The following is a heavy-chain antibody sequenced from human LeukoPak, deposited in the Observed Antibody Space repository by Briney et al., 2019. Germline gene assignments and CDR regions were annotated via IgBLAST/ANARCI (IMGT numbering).Heavy chain of an antibody. D-gene: IGHD5-18*01. CDR2: IWYDGSNK. J-gene: IGHJ6*02. CDR1: GFTFSSYG. CDR3: ARDRAWIQLPEYGMDV. Sequence: GRSLRLSCAASGFTFSSYGMHWVRQAPGKGLEWVAVIWYDGSNKYYADSVKGRFTISRDNSKNTLYLQMNSLRAEDTAVYYCARDRAWIQLPEYGMDVWGQGTTVTVSS. V-gene: IGHV3-33*01.